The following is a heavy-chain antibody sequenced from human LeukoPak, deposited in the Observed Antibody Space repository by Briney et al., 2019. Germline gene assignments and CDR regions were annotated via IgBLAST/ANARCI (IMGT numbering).Heavy chain of an antibody. CDR3: ARTRRGTYYYDSSGYYSDY. CDR1: GFTFSDYY. D-gene: IGHD3-22*01. CDR2: ISSSGSTI. J-gene: IGHJ4*02. V-gene: IGHV3-11*01. Sequence: GGSLRLSCAASGFTFSDYYMSWIRQAPGKGLEWVSYISSSGSTIYYADSVKGRFTISGDNAKNSLYLQMNSLRAEDTAVYYCARTRRGTYYYDSSGYYSDYWGQGTLVTVSS.